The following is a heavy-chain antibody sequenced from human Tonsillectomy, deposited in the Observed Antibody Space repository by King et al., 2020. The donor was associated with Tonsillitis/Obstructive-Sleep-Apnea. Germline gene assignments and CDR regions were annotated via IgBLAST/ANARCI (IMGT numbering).Heavy chain of an antibody. CDR3: AHRRNNYDFWNGLTNWFDS. Sequence: TLKESGPTLVKPTQTLTLTCTFSGLSLSTSGVGVGWIRQPQGKALEWLALIYWDDDKRYSPSLKSRLTITKDTSKNQVVLTMTNMDPVDTATYYCAHRRNNYDFWNGLTNWFDSWGQGTLVTVSS. CDR2: IYWDDDK. J-gene: IGHJ5*01. D-gene: IGHD3-3*01. CDR1: GLSLSTSGVG. V-gene: IGHV2-5*02.